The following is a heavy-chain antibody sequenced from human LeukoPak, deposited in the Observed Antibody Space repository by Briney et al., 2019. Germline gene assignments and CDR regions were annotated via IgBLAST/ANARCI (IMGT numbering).Heavy chain of an antibody. CDR2: INHSGST. D-gene: IGHD3-22*01. J-gene: IGHJ4*02. Sequence: KSSETLSLTCAVYGGSFSGYYWSWIRQPPGKGLEWIGEINHSGSTNYNPSLKGRVTISVDTSKNQFSLKLSSVTAADTAVYYCARITSRYYYDSSGVRGDIDYWGQGTLVTVSS. V-gene: IGHV4-34*01. CDR3: ARITSRYYYDSSGVRGDIDY. CDR1: GGSFSGYY.